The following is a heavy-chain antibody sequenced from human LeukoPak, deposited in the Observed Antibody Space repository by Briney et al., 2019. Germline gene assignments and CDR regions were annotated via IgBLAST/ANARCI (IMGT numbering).Heavy chain of an antibody. CDR2: IRYDGSNK. CDR3: AKDHRAYCGGDCVDFDY. J-gene: IGHJ4*02. Sequence: PGGSLRLSCAASGFTFSSYGMHWVRQAPGKGLEWEAFIRYDGSNKYYADSVKGRFTISRDNSKNTLYLQMNSLRAEDTAVYYCAKDHRAYCGGDCVDFDYWGQGTLVTVSS. D-gene: IGHD2-21*02. V-gene: IGHV3-30*02. CDR1: GFTFSSYG.